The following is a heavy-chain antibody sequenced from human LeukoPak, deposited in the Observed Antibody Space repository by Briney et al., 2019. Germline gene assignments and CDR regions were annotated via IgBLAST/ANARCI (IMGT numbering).Heavy chain of an antibody. CDR3: ARYFNSNGYRPFDN. D-gene: IGHD3-22*01. J-gene: IGHJ4*02. CDR1: GFTFSSYW. CDR2: INSDGSST. V-gene: IGHV3-74*01. Sequence: GGSLRLSCAASGFTFSSYWMHWVRQAPGKGLVWVSRINSDGSSTSYADSVKGRFTISRDNSQNTVYLQMNNLRPEDTAEYYCARYFNSNGYRPFDNWGQGILVTVSS.